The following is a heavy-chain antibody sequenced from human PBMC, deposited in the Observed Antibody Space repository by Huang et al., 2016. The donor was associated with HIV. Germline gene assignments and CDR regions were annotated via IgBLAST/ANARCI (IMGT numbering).Heavy chain of an antibody. J-gene: IGHJ6*03. D-gene: IGHD6-19*01. CDR3: ARRAVAGIYYYYYMDV. Sequence: QVQLVESGGGVVQPGRSLRLSCAASGFTFSNYAMHWVRQAPGKGLEWVAVISYDGSNKYYTDSVKGRFTSSRDNSKNALYLQRNSLRAEDTAVYYCARRAVAGIYYYYYMDVWGKGTTVTVSS. CDR1: GFTFSNYA. CDR2: ISYDGSNK. V-gene: IGHV3-30-3*01.